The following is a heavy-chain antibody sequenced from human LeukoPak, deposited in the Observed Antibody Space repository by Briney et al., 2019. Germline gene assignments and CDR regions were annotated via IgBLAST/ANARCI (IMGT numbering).Heavy chain of an antibody. CDR1: GFTFGKYW. V-gene: IGHV3-21*01. CDR2: ISTSSSYI. D-gene: IGHD3-10*01. Sequence: GGSLRLSCVASGFTFGKYWMSWVRQAPGKGLEWVSSISTSSSYIYYADSVKGRFTISRDNAKNSLYLQMNSLRAEDTAVYYCARVSGTFGELYWGQGTLVTVSS. J-gene: IGHJ4*02. CDR3: ARVSGTFGELY.